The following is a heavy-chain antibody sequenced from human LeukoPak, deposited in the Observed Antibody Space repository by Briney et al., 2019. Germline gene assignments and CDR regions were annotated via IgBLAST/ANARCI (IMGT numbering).Heavy chain of an antibody. CDR1: GFTFSSYW. Sequence: PGGSLRLSCSASGFTFSSYWVTWVRQAPGKGLEWVANVKQDGSEKNYVDSVKGRFTISRDNAKNSLYLQMNSLRVEDTAVYYCARGAHIAVAGTGGYWGQGTLVTVSS. D-gene: IGHD6-19*01. CDR2: VKQDGSEK. V-gene: IGHV3-7*01. CDR3: ARGAHIAVAGTGGY. J-gene: IGHJ4*02.